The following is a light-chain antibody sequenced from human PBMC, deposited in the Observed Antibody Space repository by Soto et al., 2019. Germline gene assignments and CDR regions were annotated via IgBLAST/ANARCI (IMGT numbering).Light chain of an antibody. CDR3: QQYNTWPPRYT. V-gene: IGKV3-15*01. CDR1: QSVSSN. CDR2: GAS. Sequence: EIVMTQSPATLSGSPGERATLSCRASQSVSSNLAWYQQKPGQAPRLLIYGASTRATGIPARFSGSGSGTEFTLTISSLKSEDFAVYYCQQYNTWPPRYTFGQGTELEIK. J-gene: IGKJ2*01.